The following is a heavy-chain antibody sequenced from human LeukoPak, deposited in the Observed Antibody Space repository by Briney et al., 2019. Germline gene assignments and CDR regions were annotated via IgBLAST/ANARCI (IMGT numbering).Heavy chain of an antibody. D-gene: IGHD2-15*01. V-gene: IGHV1-69*13. CDR2: IIPISDAT. Sequence: ASVRVSCKASRGTFNNYAISWVRQAPGQGLEWMGGIIPISDATYYAQKFQGSVTITADESTTTAYMELSSLRSEDTAVYYCANHYCSGGSCYNRYYYYYMDVWGKGTTVTVSS. CDR3: ANHYCSGGSCYNRYYYYYMDV. J-gene: IGHJ6*03. CDR1: RGTFNNYA.